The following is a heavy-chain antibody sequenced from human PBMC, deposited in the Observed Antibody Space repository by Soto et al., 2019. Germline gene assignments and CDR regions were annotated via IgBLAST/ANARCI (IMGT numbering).Heavy chain of an antibody. J-gene: IGHJ6*02. D-gene: IGHD6-19*01. CDR3: AGTHSRPLAGYYYYYGMDV. CDR1: GFTFSSYA. Sequence: QVQLVESGGGVVQPGRSLRLSCAASGFTFSSYAMHWVRQAPGKGLEWVAVISYDGSNKYYADSVKGRFTISRDNSKNTLYLQMNSLRAEDTAVYYCAGTHSRPLAGYYYYYGMDVWGQGTTVTVSS. CDR2: ISYDGSNK. V-gene: IGHV3-30-3*01.